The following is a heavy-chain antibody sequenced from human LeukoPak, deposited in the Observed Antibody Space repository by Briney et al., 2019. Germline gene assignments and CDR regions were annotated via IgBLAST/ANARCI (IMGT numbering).Heavy chain of an antibody. CDR3: ARHIAVTGLRDY. CDR1: GFTFSSYS. J-gene: IGHJ4*02. V-gene: IGHV4-34*01. D-gene: IGHD6-19*01. CDR2: INHSGST. Sequence: GSLRLSCAASGFTFSSYSMNWIRQPPGKGLEWIGEINHSGSTNYNPSLKSRVTISVDTTKNQFSLKLSSVTAADTAVYYCARHIAVTGLRDYWGQGTLVTVSS.